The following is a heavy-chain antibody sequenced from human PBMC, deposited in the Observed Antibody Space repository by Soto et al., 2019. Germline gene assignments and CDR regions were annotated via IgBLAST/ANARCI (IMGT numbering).Heavy chain of an antibody. V-gene: IGHV4-59*08. D-gene: IGHD4-17*01. Sequence: QVQLQAAGPGLVKPSHTLSLTCTVSGGSIISYYWSWVRQPPGKGLEGSGYIYYSGSTNYNPSLKSRVTSSVDTTKNQFSMGLSSLTAADTAVYYCTTHDTLQGDYDYCGQGTLGTVS. CDR1: GGSIISYY. CDR3: TTHDTLQGDYDY. J-gene: IGHJ4*02. CDR2: IYYSGST.